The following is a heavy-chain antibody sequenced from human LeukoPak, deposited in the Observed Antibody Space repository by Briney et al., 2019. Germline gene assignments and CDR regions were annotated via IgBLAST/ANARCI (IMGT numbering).Heavy chain of an antibody. CDR3: ARLPNDYGDYFDY. D-gene: IGHD4-17*01. Sequence: SETLSLTCTVSGASISSSNYYWGWIRQPPGKGLEWIGNIYYSGSTYSNPSLKSRVTVSVDTSKNHFSLKLRSVTAADTAVYYCARLPNDYGDYFDYWGQGTLVTVSS. CDR1: GASISSSNYY. CDR2: IYYSGST. J-gene: IGHJ4*02. V-gene: IGHV4-39*02.